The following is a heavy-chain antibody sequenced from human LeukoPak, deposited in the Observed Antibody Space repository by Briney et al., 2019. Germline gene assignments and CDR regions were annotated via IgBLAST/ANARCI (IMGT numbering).Heavy chain of an antibody. CDR2: IKQDGSEK. J-gene: IGHJ5*02. CDR3: ARGLSP. CDR1: GFTFSSYA. Sequence: GGSLRLSCAASGFTFSSYAMSWVRQAPGKGLEWVANIKQDGSEKYYVDSVKGRFTISRDNAKNSLYLQMNSLRAEDTAVYYCARGLSPWGQGTLVTVSS. V-gene: IGHV3-7*04. D-gene: IGHD3-16*01.